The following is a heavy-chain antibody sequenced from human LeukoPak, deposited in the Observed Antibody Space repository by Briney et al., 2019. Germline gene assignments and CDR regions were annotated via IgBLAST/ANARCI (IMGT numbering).Heavy chain of an antibody. D-gene: IGHD3-10*01. CDR2: IKGDGIST. CDR3: AKKAGEKYYFDY. Sequence: GGSLRLSCAASGFDFSSNWMHWVRHAPGQGLVWVSRIKGDGISTNYADSVKGRFTISRDIAKNTLYLQMNSLRAEDTAVYYCAKKAGEKYYFDYWGQGTLVTVSS. CDR1: GFDFSSNW. J-gene: IGHJ4*02. V-gene: IGHV3-74*01.